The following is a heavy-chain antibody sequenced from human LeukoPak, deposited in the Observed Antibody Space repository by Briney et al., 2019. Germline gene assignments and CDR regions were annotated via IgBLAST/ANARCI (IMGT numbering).Heavy chain of an antibody. Sequence: GGSLRLSCAASGFTFSTIGLHWVRQAPGKGLEWVAMISPDGSKTFYTDSIKGRFTISSDNSNNTLYLQMNSVRLEDTALYYCATEGEEWTNFDYWGQGTLVAVSS. CDR2: ISPDGSKT. CDR3: ATEGEEWTNFDY. J-gene: IGHJ4*02. CDR1: GFTFSTIG. D-gene: IGHD3-3*01. V-gene: IGHV3-30*04.